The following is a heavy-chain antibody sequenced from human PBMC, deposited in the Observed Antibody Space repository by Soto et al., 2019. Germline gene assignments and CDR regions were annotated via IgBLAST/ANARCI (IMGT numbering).Heavy chain of an antibody. CDR3: ARGKSDYDILTGYYNPESFDY. CDR1: GGSISSGGYY. J-gene: IGHJ4*02. D-gene: IGHD3-9*01. V-gene: IGHV4-31*03. Sequence: QVQLQESGPGLVKPSQTLSLTCTVSGGSISSGGYYWSWIRQHPGKGLEWIGYIYYSGSTYYNPSLKSRVTISVDTSKNQFSLKLSSVTAADTAVYYCARGKSDYDILTGYYNPESFDYWGQGILVTVSS. CDR2: IYYSGST.